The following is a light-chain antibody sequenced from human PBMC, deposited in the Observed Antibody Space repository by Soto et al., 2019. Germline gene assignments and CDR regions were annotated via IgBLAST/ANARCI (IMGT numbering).Light chain of an antibody. J-gene: IGKJ1*01. V-gene: IGKV1D-16*01. CDR2: AAS. CDR3: QQYNSYSWT. CDR1: QGITNW. Sequence: DIQMTQSPSAVSASVGDRGTISGRASQGITNWLAWYQQKPGKAPKLLIYAASGLPSGVPSRFSGSGSGTEFTLTISSLQPDDFATYYCQQYNSYSWTFGQGTKVDIK.